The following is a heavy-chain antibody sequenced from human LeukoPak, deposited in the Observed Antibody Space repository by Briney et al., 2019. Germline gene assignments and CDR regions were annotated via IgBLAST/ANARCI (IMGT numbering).Heavy chain of an antibody. CDR3: ARPNCSGGSCYGGYNWFDP. CDR2: IYYSGST. J-gene: IGHJ5*02. Sequence: SETLSLTCTVSGGSISSSSYYWGWIRQPPGKGLEWIGSIYYSGSTYYNPSLKSRVTISVDTSKNQFSLKLSSVTAADTAVYYCARPNCSGGSCYGGYNWFDPWGQGTLVTVSS. CDR1: GGSISSSSYY. V-gene: IGHV4-39*01. D-gene: IGHD2-15*01.